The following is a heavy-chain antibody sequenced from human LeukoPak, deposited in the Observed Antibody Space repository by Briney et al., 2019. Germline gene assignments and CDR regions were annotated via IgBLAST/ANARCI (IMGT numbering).Heavy chain of an antibody. D-gene: IGHD1-1*01. Sequence: PSETLSLTCTVSGDSFSYFYWSWIRQPPGKGLEWIGYIYNSGSTNYNPSLKSRVTISLDTSKNQFSLKLSSVTAADTAVYYCARGRGSPERWGQGTLVTVSS. J-gene: IGHJ4*02. CDR3: ARGRGSPER. V-gene: IGHV4-59*01. CDR1: GDSFSYFY. CDR2: IYNSGST.